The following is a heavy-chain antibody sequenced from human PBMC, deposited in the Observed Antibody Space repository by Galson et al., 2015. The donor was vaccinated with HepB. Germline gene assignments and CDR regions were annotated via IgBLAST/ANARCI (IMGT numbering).Heavy chain of an antibody. Sequence: SLRLSCAASGFTFSTYGMHWVRQAPGKGLEWVAIIWYDGGNKYYADSVKGRFTISRDNSRNTLFLEMNSLRAEDTAVYYCVRGPHYYYDGGAFDIWGQGTMRTVSS. CDR2: IWYDGGNK. CDR1: GFTFSTYG. V-gene: IGHV3-33*08. J-gene: IGHJ3*02. CDR3: VRGPHYYYDGGAFDI. D-gene: IGHD3-22*01.